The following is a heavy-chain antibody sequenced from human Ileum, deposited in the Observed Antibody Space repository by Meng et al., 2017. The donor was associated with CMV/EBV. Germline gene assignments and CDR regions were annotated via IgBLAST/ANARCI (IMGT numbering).Heavy chain of an antibody. D-gene: IGHD3-22*01. J-gene: IGHJ6*02. CDR1: GFSLSTSGVG. Sequence: SGPTLVKPTQTLTLTCTFSGFSLSTSGVGVGWIRQPPGKALEWLELIDWNDDKRYSPSLKSRLTITKDTSKNQVILTITNMDPVDTATYYLPHSRSYYYDSSGYGGYYYYGGMDVWGQGTTVTVSS. V-gene: IGHV2-5*01. CDR3: PHSRSYYYDSSGYGGYYYYGGMDV. CDR2: IDWNDDK.